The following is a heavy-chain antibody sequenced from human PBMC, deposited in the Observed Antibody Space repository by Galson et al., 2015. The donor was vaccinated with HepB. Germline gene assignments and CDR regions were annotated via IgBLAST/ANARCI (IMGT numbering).Heavy chain of an antibody. CDR2: IKSKTDGGTT. CDR3: TTQRSDWSWYFDY. D-gene: IGHD2-21*02. J-gene: IGHJ4*02. CDR1: GFTFSNAW. V-gene: IGHV3-15*07. Sequence: SLRLSCAASGFTFSNAWMNWVRQAPGKGLEWVGRIKSKTDGGTTDYAAPVKGRFTISRDDSKNTLYLQMNSLKTEDTAVYYCTTQRSDWSWYFDYWGQGTLVTVSS.